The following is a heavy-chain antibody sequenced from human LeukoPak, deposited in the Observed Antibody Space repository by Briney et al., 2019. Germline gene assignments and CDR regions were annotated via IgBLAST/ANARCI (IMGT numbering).Heavy chain of an antibody. J-gene: IGHJ4*02. CDR2: ISWNSGSK. Sequence: PGRSLRLSCAASGFTFDDYAMHWVRQAPGEGLEWVSGISWNSGSKGYADSVKGRFFISREDDKNSLYLQMNSLTAGDTGVYYCASGRRSSDTFDFGGQGTLVTVSS. V-gene: IGHV3-9*01. CDR1: GFTFDDYA. CDR3: ASGRRSSDTFDF.